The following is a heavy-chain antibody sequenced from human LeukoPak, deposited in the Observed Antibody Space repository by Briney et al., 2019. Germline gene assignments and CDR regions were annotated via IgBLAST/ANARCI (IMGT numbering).Heavy chain of an antibody. D-gene: IGHD1-26*01. CDR3: ARMYSGTSYYFDY. CDR2: FSYSGST. J-gene: IGHJ4*02. V-gene: IGHV4-61*01. Sequence: SETLSLTCAVSGGSISSDNWWSWIRQPPAKGLEGMGFFSYSGSTKYNPSLKSRVTMSVDTSKNQFSLKLSSVTAADTAVYYCARMYSGTSYYFDYWGQGTLVSVSS. CDR1: GGSISSDNW.